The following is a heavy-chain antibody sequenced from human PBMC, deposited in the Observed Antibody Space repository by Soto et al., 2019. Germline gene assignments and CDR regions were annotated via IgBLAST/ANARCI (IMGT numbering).Heavy chain of an antibody. CDR2: INHSGST. J-gene: IGHJ6*04. D-gene: IGHD2-15*01. CDR3: ASLVVKRNF. Sequence: PSETLSLTCAVYGGSFSGYYWSWIRQPPGKGLEWIGEINHSGSTNYNPSLKSRVTISVDTSKNQFSLKLSSVTAADTAVYYCASLVVKRNFWGKGTTVTVSS. V-gene: IGHV4-34*01. CDR1: GGSFSGYY.